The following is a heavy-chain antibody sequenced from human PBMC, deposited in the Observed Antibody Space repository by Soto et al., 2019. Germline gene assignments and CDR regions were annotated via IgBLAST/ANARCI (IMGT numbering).Heavy chain of an antibody. CDR1: GGTFSSYA. CDR3: ARDRVAVAGTPYYYGMDG. CDR2: IIPIFGTA. D-gene: IGHD6-19*01. V-gene: IGHV1-69*06. Sequence: ASVKVSCKASGGTFSSYAISWVRQAPGQGLEWMGGIIPIFGTANYAQKFQGRVTITADKSTSTAYMELSSLRSEDTAVYYCARDRVAVAGTPYYYGMDGWGQGTTVTVSS. J-gene: IGHJ6*02.